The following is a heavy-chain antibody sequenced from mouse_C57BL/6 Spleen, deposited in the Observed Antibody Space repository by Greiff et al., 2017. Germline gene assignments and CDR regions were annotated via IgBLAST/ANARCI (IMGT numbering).Heavy chain of an antibody. V-gene: IGHV5-4*01. CDR2: ISDGGSYT. J-gene: IGHJ2*01. D-gene: IGHD2-3*01. CDR1: GFTFSSYA. Sequence: EVQVVESGGGLVKPGGSLKLSCAASGFTFSSYAMSWVRQTPEKRLEWVATISDGGSYTYSPDNVKGRFTISRDNAKTNLYLQMSHLKSEDPAMYYCARASGIYDGYPYYFDYWGQGTTLTVSS. CDR3: ARASGIYDGYPYYFDY.